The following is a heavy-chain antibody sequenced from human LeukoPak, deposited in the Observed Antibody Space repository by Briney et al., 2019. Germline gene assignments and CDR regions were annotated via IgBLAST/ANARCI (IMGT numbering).Heavy chain of an antibody. V-gene: IGHV1-46*01. CDR3: ARSSSYGRVNYFDY. Sequence: ASVKVSCKASGYTFTIYYMHWVRQAPGQGREWMGIIAPSGGSTSYAQKFQGRVSITRDTSTSIVYMELSSLRSEDTAVYYCARSSSYGRVNYFDYWGQGTLVTVSS. D-gene: IGHD4-17*01. CDR1: GYTFTIYY. J-gene: IGHJ4*02. CDR2: IAPSGGST.